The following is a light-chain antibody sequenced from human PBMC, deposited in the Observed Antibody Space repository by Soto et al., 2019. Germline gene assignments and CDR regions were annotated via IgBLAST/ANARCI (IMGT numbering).Light chain of an antibody. V-gene: IGLV2-23*02. CDR1: SSDVGSYNL. Sequence: QSALTQPASVSGSPGQSITISCTGTSSDVGSYNLVSWYQQHPGKAPKLMIYEVSKRPSGVSNRFSGSKSGNTASLTISGLQAEDEADYYCCSYASSSTYLFGTGTKATVL. J-gene: IGLJ1*01. CDR3: CSYASSSTYL. CDR2: EVS.